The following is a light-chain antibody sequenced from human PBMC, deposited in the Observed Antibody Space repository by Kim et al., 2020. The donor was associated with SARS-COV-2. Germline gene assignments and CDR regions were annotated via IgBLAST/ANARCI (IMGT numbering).Light chain of an antibody. CDR2: QDN. CDR1: NLGTKS. Sequence: GSPGQTASITCSGDNLGTKSACWYQQTAGQSPVLLLYQDNKRPSGIPERFSGTNSGNTATLTISGTQTVDEAIYYCQAWDNSVWVFGGGTQLTVL. J-gene: IGLJ3*02. CDR3: QAWDNSVWV. V-gene: IGLV3-1*01.